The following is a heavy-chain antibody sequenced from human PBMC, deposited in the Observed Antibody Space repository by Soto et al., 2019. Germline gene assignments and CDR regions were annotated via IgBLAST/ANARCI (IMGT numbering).Heavy chain of an antibody. CDR2: IDWGDDK. Sequence: SGPTLVNPTQTLTLTCTFSGFSLSTSGMCVSWIRQPPGKALEWLARIDWGDDKYYSTSLKTRFTISKDTSKNQVVLTMTNMDPVDTATYYCARIRLYCSGGSCYSDYYYYMDVWGKGTTVTVSS. CDR1: GFSLSTSGMC. J-gene: IGHJ6*03. CDR3: ARIRLYCSGGSCYSDYYYYMDV. D-gene: IGHD2-15*01. V-gene: IGHV2-70*11.